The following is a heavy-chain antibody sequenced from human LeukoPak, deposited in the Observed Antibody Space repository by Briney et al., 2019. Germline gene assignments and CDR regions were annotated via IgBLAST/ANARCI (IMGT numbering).Heavy chain of an antibody. CDR3: ARVTAMVTGWFDP. V-gene: IGHV3-48*03. D-gene: IGHD5-18*01. CDR1: GFTFSSYE. Sequence: GGSLRLSCAASGFTFSSYEMNWVRQAPGKGLEWVSYISSSGSTIYYADSVKGRFTISRDNAKNSLYLQMNSLRAEDTAVYYCARVTAMVTGWFDPWGQGTLVTVSS. J-gene: IGHJ5*02. CDR2: ISSSGSTI.